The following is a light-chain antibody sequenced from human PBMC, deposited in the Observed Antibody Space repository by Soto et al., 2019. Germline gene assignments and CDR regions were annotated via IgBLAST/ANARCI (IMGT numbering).Light chain of an antibody. CDR1: QSVSSSF. Sequence: EIVLTQSPATLSLSPGERATLSCRASQSVSSSFLAWYQQKAGQAPRLLIYGASGRATGIPDRFGGSGSGTDFTLTISRLEPEDFAVYYCHQYGGSPWTFGQGTKVDI. J-gene: IGKJ1*01. CDR2: GAS. CDR3: HQYGGSPWT. V-gene: IGKV3-20*01.